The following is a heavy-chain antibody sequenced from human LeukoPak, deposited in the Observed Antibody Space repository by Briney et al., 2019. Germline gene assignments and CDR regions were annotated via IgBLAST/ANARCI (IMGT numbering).Heavy chain of an antibody. CDR1: GFTVSNNY. CDR3: AKDQPPYSSGWYLIDAFDI. V-gene: IGHV3-30*18. D-gene: IGHD6-19*01. CDR2: ISYDGSNK. Sequence: GGSLRLSCVVSGFTVSNNYMSWVRQAPRKGLEWVAVISYDGSNKYYADSVKGRFTISRDNSKNTLYLQMNSLRAEDTAVYYCAKDQPPYSSGWYLIDAFDIWGQGTMVTVSS. J-gene: IGHJ3*02.